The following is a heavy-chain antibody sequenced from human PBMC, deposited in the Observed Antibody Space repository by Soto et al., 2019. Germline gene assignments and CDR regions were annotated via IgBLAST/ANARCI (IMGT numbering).Heavy chain of an antibody. CDR1: GYIFTTYS. D-gene: IGHD6-25*01. V-gene: IGHV1-46*01. CDR2: VDPRDGST. Sequence: QVQLVQSGAEMKRPGASVILSCKASGYIFTTYSIHWVRQTAGQGLEWMAKVDPRDGSTGYAQKFRGRGSMAWDTSTGTVSMEVSSLTSADTATYYCARVRSSGREFDYWGQGTQVTVSS. J-gene: IGHJ4*02. CDR3: ARVRSSGREFDY.